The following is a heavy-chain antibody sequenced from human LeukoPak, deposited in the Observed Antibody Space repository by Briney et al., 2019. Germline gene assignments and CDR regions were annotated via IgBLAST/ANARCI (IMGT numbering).Heavy chain of an antibody. J-gene: IGHJ6*02. CDR3: ARIGGDYSYGMDV. D-gene: IGHD2-21*01. Sequence: SQTFSLTCAISGDSVSSNSAAWNWIRQSPSRGLEWLGRTYYRSKWYSDYAVSIKGRITIKPDTSKNQFSLQLNSVTPEDTAVYYCARIGGDYSYGMDVWGQGTTVTVSS. CDR1: GDSVSSNSAA. V-gene: IGHV6-1*01. CDR2: TYYRSKWYS.